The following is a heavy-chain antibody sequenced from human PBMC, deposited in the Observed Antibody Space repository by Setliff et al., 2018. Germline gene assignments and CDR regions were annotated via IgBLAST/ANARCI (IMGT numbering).Heavy chain of an antibody. D-gene: IGHD2-15*01. CDR2: IIPIFGTA. CDR1: GGTFSSYA. J-gene: IGHJ3*02. CDR3: ATDHQIQDIVMVVTGPGGAFDI. V-gene: IGHV1-69*13. Sequence: ASVKVSCKASGGTFSSYAISWVRQAPGQGLEWMGGIIPIFGTANYAQKFQGRVTITADESTSTAYMELSSLISEDTAVYYCATDHQIQDIVMVVTGPGGAFDIWGQGTMVTVSS.